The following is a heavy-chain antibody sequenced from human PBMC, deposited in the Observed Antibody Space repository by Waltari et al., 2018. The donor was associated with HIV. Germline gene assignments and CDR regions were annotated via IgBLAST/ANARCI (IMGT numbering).Heavy chain of an antibody. J-gene: IGHJ3*01. CDR1: GSFFTDFA. CDR3: VKDSGRAADVFDL. D-gene: IGHD3-10*01. Sequence: KLLESGGGWVELGGPRGLSGPAPGSFFTDFAMDWVRQAPGKGLEWVSAIRGGGETFYADSVKGRFTISRDNSKNTLYLQMNSLRADDAAVYYCVKDSGRAADVFDLWGQGTMVTVSS. CDR2: IRGGGET. V-gene: IGHV3-23*01.